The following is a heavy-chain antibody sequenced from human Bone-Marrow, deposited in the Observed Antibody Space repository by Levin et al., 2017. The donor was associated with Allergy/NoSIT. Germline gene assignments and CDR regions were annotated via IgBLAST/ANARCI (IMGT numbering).Heavy chain of an antibody. V-gene: IGHV4-4*02. CDR3: ARTAPDELGFGELLGLAF. D-gene: IGHD3-10*01. CDR1: GDSVTSRNS. J-gene: IGHJ4*02. Sequence: PSETLSLTCAVSGDSVTSRNSWNWVRQPPGKGLEWIGEINHVGRTNYAPSLGRRVTISVDKSTNQVSLQLTSMTAADTAVYFCARTAPDELGFGELLGLAFWGPGTLVTVSS. CDR2: INHVGRT.